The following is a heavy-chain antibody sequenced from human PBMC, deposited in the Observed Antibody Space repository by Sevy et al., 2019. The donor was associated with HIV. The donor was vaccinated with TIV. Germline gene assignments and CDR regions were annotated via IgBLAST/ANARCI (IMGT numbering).Heavy chain of an antibody. Sequence: GGSLRLSCAASGFIFSSYDIHWVRQPTGKGLEWVSGIGTAGDTYYPGSVKGRFTISRENAKNSVYLQMNSLRAGDTAVYYCAREVPGSLYGTDVWGQGTTVTVSS. CDR3: AREVPGSLYGTDV. V-gene: IGHV3-13*01. J-gene: IGHJ6*02. CDR1: GFIFSSYD. D-gene: IGHD3-10*01. CDR2: IGTAGDT.